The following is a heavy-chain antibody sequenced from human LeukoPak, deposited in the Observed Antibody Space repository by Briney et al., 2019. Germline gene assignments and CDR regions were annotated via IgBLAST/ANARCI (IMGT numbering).Heavy chain of an antibody. CDR1: GYTFTIYG. CDR3: ARDFRDIRWFDP. CDR2: ISAYNGNT. V-gene: IGHV1-18*01. D-gene: IGHD2-15*01. J-gene: IGHJ5*02. Sequence: GASVTVSFKASGYTFTIYGISWVRQAPGQGLEWMGWISAYNGNTNYAQKLQGRVTMTTDTSTSTAYMELRSLRSDDTAVYYCARDFRDIRWFDPWGQGTLVTVSS.